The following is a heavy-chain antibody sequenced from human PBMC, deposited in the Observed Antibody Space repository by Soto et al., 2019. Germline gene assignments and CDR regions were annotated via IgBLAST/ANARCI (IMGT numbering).Heavy chain of an antibody. D-gene: IGHD2-8*01. CDR1: GFTFSSYW. Sequence: GGSLRLSCAASGFTFSSYWMSWVRQAPGKGLEWVANIKQDGSEKYYVDSVKGRFTISRDNAKNSLYLQMNSLRAEDTAVYYCARDVLYCTNGVCYYYFDYWGQGTLVTVSS. CDR2: IKQDGSEK. J-gene: IGHJ4*02. V-gene: IGHV3-7*03. CDR3: ARDVLYCTNGVCYYYFDY.